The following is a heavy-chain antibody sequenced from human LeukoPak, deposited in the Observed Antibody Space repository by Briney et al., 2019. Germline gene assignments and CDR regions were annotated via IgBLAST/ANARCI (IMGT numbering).Heavy chain of an antibody. V-gene: IGHV1-46*01. CDR1: GYTFTSYF. Sequence: GASVRVSCKASGYTFTSYFIHWVRQAPGQGLEWLGIINPSGGSTSYAQKFQGRVTMTRDMSTSTVYMELSSLRSEDTAVYYCARVGGGYNSFDYWGQGTLVTVSS. D-gene: IGHD5-24*01. CDR3: ARVGGGYNSFDY. J-gene: IGHJ4*02. CDR2: INPSGGST.